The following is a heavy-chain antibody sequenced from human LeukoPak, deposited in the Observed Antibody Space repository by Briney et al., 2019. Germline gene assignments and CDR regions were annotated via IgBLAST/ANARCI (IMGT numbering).Heavy chain of an antibody. CDR3: AKDSYDRSGYYYYYFAY. CDR1: GFTFSSSG. J-gene: IGHJ4*02. D-gene: IGHD3-22*01. CDR2: ISYDGSNK. Sequence: GGSLRLSCAASGFTFSSSGMHWVRQAPGNGLEWVAVISYDGSNKYYADSVKGRFTISRDNSKNTLYLKMNSLRAGDTAVYYCAKDSYDRSGYYYYYFAYWGQGTQVTVSS. V-gene: IGHV3-30*18.